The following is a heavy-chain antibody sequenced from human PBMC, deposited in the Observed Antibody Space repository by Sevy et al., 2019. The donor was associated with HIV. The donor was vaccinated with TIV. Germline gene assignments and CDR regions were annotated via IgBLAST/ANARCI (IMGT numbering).Heavy chain of an antibody. CDR3: AKGDRTFYGLDV. J-gene: IGHJ6*02. Sequence: GGSLRLSCAASGFTFSTYAMSWVRQAPGKGLEWVSAISGSGGSTYYADSLKGRFPIFRDNSKNTLSLQMNSLIGEDTGVYYCAKGDRTFYGLDVWGQGTTVTVSS. CDR2: ISGSGGST. V-gene: IGHV3-23*01. CDR1: GFTFSTYA. D-gene: IGHD3-22*01.